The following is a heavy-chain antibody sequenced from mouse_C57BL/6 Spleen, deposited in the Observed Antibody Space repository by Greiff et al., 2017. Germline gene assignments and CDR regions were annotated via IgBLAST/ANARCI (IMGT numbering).Heavy chain of an antibody. CDR3: ARELTGTGFAY. V-gene: IGHV1-50*01. CDR2: IDPSDSYT. CDR1: GYTFTSYW. Sequence: VQLQQPGAELVKPGASVKLSCKASGYTFTSYWMQWVKQRPGQGLEWIGEIDPSDSYTNYNQKFKGKAPLTVDTSSSTAYMQLSSLTSEDSAVYYCARELTGTGFAYWGQGTLVTVSA. J-gene: IGHJ3*01. D-gene: IGHD4-1*01.